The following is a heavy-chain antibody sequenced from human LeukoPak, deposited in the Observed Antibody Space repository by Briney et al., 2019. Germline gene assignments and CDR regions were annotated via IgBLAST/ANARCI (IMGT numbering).Heavy chain of an antibody. CDR2: INQGEGEK. D-gene: IGHD1-26*01. CDR1: GFTFSNHW. CDR3: ARGRFIAGTTAYYFDY. J-gene: IGHJ4*02. V-gene: IGHV3-7*03. Sequence: GGSLRLSCVDPGFTFSNHWMSWVRQAPGKGLEWVANINQGEGEKYYVDSVKGRFTISRDNAKKSSFLQMNSLRAEDTAVYYCARGRFIAGTTAYYFDYWGQGTLVTVSS.